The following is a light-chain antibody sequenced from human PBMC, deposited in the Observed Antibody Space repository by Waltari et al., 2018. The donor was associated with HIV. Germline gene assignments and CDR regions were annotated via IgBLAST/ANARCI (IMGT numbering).Light chain of an antibody. J-gene: IGKJ2*01. CDR2: DAS. CDR1: QGIRNA. CDR3: QQFRTYPRT. Sequence: AIQLTQSPSSLSASVGDRVTITCRASQGIRNALAWYQQKPGRPPKLLIYDASTVEGGVPSRFSGSFSGTDFNLTISNLQPEDSAIYYCQQFRTYPRTFGQGATLEI. V-gene: IGKV1-13*02.